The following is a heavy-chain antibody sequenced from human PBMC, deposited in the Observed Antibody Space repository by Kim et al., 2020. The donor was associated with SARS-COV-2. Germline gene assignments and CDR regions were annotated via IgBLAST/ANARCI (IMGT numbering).Heavy chain of an antibody. V-gene: IGHV4-39*01. D-gene: IGHD2-21*01. CDR2: IYYSGST. CDR1: GGSISSSSYY. J-gene: IGHJ4*02. CDR3: ARLRIEGYYFDY. Sequence: SETLSLTCTVSGGSISSSSYYWGWIRQPPGKGLEWIGSIYYSGSTYYNPSLKSRVTISVDTSKNQFSLKLSSVTAADTAVYYCARLRIEGYYFDYWGQGTLVTVS.